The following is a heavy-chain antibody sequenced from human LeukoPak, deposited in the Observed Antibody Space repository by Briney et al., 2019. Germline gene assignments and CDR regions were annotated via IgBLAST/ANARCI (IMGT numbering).Heavy chain of an antibody. D-gene: IGHD3-9*01. Sequence: GSSVKVSCKASGGTISSYAISWVRQAPGQGLEWMGGIIPIFGTANYAQKFQGRVTITTDESTSTAYMELSSLRSEDTAVYYCAREGYDILTGFRLYYFDYWGQGTLVTVSS. CDR1: GGTISSYA. J-gene: IGHJ4*02. CDR2: IIPIFGTA. CDR3: AREGYDILTGFRLYYFDY. V-gene: IGHV1-69*05.